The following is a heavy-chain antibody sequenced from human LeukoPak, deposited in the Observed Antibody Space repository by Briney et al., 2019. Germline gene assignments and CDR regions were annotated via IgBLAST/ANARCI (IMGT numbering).Heavy chain of an antibody. V-gene: IGHV4-59*01. J-gene: IGHJ5*02. CDR3: ARGSSFYYDSGAYPNWFDP. D-gene: IGHD3-22*01. CDR1: GDSIRSYC. Sequence: SETLSLTCIVSGDSIRSYCWSWIRQPPGKGLEWIGYIYYSGSTNYNPSLKSRVTISLDTSKNQFSLKLSSVTAADTAVYYCARGSSFYYDSGAYPNWFDPWGQGTLVTVSS. CDR2: IYYSGST.